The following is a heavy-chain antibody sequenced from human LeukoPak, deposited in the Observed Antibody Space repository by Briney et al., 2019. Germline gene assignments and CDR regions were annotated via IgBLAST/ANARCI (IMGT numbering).Heavy chain of an antibody. CDR1: GYTFTSYY. J-gene: IGHJ3*02. CDR2: INPSGGST. Sequence: ASVKVSCKASGYTFTSYYMHWVRQAPGQGLEWMGIINPSGGSTSYAQKFQGRVTITRDTSASTAYMELSSLISEDMAVYYCARNRGYCSGGSCTLAALDIWGQGTMVTVSS. V-gene: IGHV1-46*01. CDR3: ARNRGYCSGGSCTLAALDI. D-gene: IGHD2-15*01.